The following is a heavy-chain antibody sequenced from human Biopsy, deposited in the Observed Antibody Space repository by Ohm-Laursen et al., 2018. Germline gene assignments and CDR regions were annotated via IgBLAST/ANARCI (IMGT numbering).Heavy chain of an antibody. V-gene: IGHV4-4*07. CDR1: GRDLHHYY. J-gene: IGHJ3*01. CDR3: ASVVLGPSNDAFDL. D-gene: IGHD3-22*01. CDR2: ISHVGRA. Sequence: SETLSLPCNLSGRDLHHYYRSWIRQPSGKGLEWIGRISHVGRANYNPSLKSRVTISVDESKKHPSLRLRPVTAADTAMYYCASVVLGPSNDAFDLWGQGTMVGVSS.